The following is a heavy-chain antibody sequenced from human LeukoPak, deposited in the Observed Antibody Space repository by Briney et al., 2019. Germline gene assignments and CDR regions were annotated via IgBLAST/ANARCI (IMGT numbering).Heavy chain of an antibody. D-gene: IGHD3-9*01. J-gene: IGHJ4*02. CDR2: INPNTGDT. CDR3: ARDLGYYDIVTGYYIGYFDS. V-gene: IGHV1-2*02. CDR1: GYTFTDYH. Sequence: ASVKVSCKTSGYTFTDYHVHWVRQAPGQGLEWMGWINPNTGDTNYAQKFQGRVTMTRDTSISTAYMELSGLRSDDTAVYYCARDLGYYDIVTGYYIGYFDSCGQGTLVTVSS.